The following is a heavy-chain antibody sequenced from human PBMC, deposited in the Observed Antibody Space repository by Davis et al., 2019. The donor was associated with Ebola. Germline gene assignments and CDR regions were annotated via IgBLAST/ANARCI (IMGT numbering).Heavy chain of an antibody. CDR2: INQDGSVT. CDR3: AKSANSKYSSSADYYHGMDV. CDR1: GFTFSSYA. D-gene: IGHD6-6*01. J-gene: IGHJ6*02. V-gene: IGHV3-7*03. Sequence: GESLKISCAASGFTFSSYAMSWVRQAPGKGLEWVANINQDGSVTNYVDSVKGRFTISRENAKNSLYLQMNSLRDEDTAMYYCAKSANSKYSSSADYYHGMDVWGQGTAVTVSS.